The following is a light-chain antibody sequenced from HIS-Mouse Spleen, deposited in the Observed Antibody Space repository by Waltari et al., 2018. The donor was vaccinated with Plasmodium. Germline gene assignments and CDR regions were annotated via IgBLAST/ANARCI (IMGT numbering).Light chain of an antibody. CDR3: QQYYSYPLT. J-gene: IGKJ4*01. CDR2: AAS. CDR1: QGIRSY. V-gene: IGKV1-8*01. Sequence: IRMTQSPSSFSASTGDRVTITCRASQGIRSYLAWYQQKPGKAPKLLIYAASTLQSGVPSRFSGSGSGTEFTLTISCLQSEDFATYYCQQYYSYPLTFGGGTKVEIK.